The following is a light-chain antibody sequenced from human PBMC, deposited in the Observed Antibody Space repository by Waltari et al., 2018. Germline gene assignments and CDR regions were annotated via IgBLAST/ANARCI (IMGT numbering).Light chain of an antibody. V-gene: IGLV2-14*01. Sequence: QSALTQPASVSGSLGPSITISCTGTSSDVGGYTFVSWYQQDPGKAPKLMIYEVSNRPSGVSNRFSGSKSGNTASLTISGLQAEDEADYYCSSHTTSSIWVFGGGTKVTVL. CDR1: SSDVGGYTF. J-gene: IGLJ3*02. CDR2: EVS. CDR3: SSHTTSSIWV.